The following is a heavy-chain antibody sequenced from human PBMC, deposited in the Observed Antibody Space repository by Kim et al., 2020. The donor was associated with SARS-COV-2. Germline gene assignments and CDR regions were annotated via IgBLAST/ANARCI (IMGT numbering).Heavy chain of an antibody. V-gene: IGHV1-24*01. D-gene: IGHD6-6*01. Sequence: VKVSCKVSGYTLTELSMHWVRQAPGKGLEWMGGFDPEDGETIYAQKFQGRVTMTEDTATDTAYMELSSLRSEDTAVYYCATAPALVRDGWFDPWGQGTLVTVSS. CDR2: FDPEDGET. CDR1: GYTLTELS. CDR3: ATAPALVRDGWFDP. J-gene: IGHJ5*02.